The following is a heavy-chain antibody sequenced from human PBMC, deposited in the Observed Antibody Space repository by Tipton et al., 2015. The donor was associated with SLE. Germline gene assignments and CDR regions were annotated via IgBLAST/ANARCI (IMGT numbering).Heavy chain of an antibody. J-gene: IGHJ4*02. CDR3: ARLDTPSRLTPYLDY. V-gene: IGHV5-51*03. CDR1: GYSFTTNW. Sequence: QLVQSGAEVKKPGESLKISCKGSGYSFTTNWIGWVRQMPGKGLEWMGVIFPDDSDTRYSPSFQGQVTISADKSINTAYLQWSSLKASDIAIYYCARLDTPSRLTPYLDYWGQGTLVSVSS. CDR2: IFPDDSDT. D-gene: IGHD3-9*01.